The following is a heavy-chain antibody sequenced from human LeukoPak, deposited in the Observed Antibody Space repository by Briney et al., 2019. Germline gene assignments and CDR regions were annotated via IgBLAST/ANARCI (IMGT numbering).Heavy chain of an antibody. V-gene: IGHV3-48*01. D-gene: IGHD3-10*01. Sequence: GGSLRLSCEVSGFIFMNYHVNWVRQAPGKGLEWISYISSSGGRMYYADSVKGRFTISRDNGQNSLYLEMNSLRPEDTAVYYCARELETLMVTHDALDIWGRGTLVIVSS. J-gene: IGHJ3*02. CDR3: ARELETLMVTHDALDI. CDR2: ISSSGGRM. CDR1: GFIFMNYH.